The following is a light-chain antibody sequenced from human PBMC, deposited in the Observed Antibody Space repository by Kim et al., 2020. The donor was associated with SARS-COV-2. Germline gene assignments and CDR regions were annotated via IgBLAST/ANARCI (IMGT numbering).Light chain of an antibody. V-gene: IGLV7-43*01. J-gene: IGLJ3*02. Sequence: PEGTVTLTSASTAGAVTIGYYVNWFQQKPGQAPRALFYSTNNKHSWTPARFSGSLLGDKAALTLSGVQPEDEAEYYCLLYYGGTWVFGGGTQLTVL. CDR3: LLYYGGTWV. CDR2: STN. CDR1: AGAVTIGYY.